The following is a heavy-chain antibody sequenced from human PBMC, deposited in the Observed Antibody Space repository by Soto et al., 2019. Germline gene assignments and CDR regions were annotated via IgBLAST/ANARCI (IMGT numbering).Heavy chain of an antibody. CDR3: ARDQVMATTKGFDY. CDR1: GFTFSSYS. Sequence: EVQLVESGGGLVKPGGSLRLSCAASGFTFSSYSMNWVGQAPGKGLEWVSSISSSSSYIYYADSVKGRFTISRDNAKNSLYLQMNSLRAEDTAVYYCARDQVMATTKGFDYWGQGTLVTVSS. CDR2: ISSSSSYI. J-gene: IGHJ4*02. D-gene: IGHD2-21*01. V-gene: IGHV3-21*01.